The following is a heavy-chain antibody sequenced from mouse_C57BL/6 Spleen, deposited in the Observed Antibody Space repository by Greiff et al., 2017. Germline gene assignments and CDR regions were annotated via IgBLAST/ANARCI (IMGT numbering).Heavy chain of an antibody. J-gene: IGHJ1*03. CDR1: GYTITNTY. CDR2: IDPANGDT. V-gene: IGHV14-3*01. CDR3: ASLYGNDVDLDV. D-gene: IGHD2-2*01. Sequence: VHVQQSVAELVRPGASVKLSCTASGYTITNTYMHWVKQRPEQGLEWIGKIDPANGDTNYTPKFKGKDTLTADTSSNTAYLQLSSLTSEDTAIXYCASLYGNDVDLDVWGTGTTVTVSS.